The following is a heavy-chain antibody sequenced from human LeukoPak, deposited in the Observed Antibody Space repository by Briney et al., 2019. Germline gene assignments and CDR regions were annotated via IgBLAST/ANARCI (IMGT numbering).Heavy chain of an antibody. Sequence: SETLSLTCTVSGDSISSYYWSWIRQPPGKGLEWIGYIYYSGSTNYNPSLKSRVTISVDTSKNQFSLKLSSVTAADTAVYYCASPGGYHLNDAFDIWGQGTMVTVSS. J-gene: IGHJ3*02. V-gene: IGHV4-59*01. CDR1: GDSISSYY. CDR2: IYYSGST. CDR3: ASPGGYHLNDAFDI. D-gene: IGHD3-22*01.